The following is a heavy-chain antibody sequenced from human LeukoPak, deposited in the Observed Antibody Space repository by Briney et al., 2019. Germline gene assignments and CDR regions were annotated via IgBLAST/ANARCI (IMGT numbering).Heavy chain of an antibody. V-gene: IGHV1-18*01. J-gene: IGHJ5*02. CDR1: GGTFSSYA. CDR2: INPDNDNT. Sequence: ASVKVSCKASGGTFSSYAISWVRQAPGQGLDWMGWINPDNDNTNYAQKLQGRVTMTTDTSTSTAYMELRSLRSDDTAVYYCARGEGPGIAAAVYNWFDPWGQGTLVTVSS. D-gene: IGHD6-13*01. CDR3: ARGEGPGIAAAVYNWFDP.